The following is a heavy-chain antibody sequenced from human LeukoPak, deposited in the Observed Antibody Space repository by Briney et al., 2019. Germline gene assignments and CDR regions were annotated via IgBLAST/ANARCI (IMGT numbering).Heavy chain of an antibody. J-gene: IGHJ4*02. CDR2: ISAYNGNT. D-gene: IGHD6-13*01. V-gene: IGHV1-18*01. Sequence: ASGKVSFKVSGYTFTSYGFSLVRQAPGQGLEWVGWISAYNGNTNYAQKLQGRVTMTTDTSTRPAYMELRSLRSDETAVYYCAREGGVAGAVMDYWGQGTLVTVSS. CDR3: AREGGVAGAVMDY. CDR1: GYTFTSYG.